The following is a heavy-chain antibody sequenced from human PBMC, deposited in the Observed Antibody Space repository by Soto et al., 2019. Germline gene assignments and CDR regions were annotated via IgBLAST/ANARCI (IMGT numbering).Heavy chain of an antibody. Sequence: GESLKISCKGSGYSFTSYWIGWGRQMPGKGLEWMGIIYPGDSDTRYSPSFQGQVTISADKSISTAYLQWSSLKASDTAMYYCARHDSSGYYWHDYGMDVWGQGTTVTVSS. CDR3: ARHDSSGYYWHDYGMDV. V-gene: IGHV5-51*01. J-gene: IGHJ6*02. CDR1: GYSFTSYW. D-gene: IGHD3-22*01. CDR2: IYPGDSDT.